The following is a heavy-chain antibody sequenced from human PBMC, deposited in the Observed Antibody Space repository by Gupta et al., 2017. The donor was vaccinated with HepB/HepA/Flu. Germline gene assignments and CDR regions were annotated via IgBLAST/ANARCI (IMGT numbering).Heavy chain of an antibody. Sequence: EVKLVESVGGLVKPWGSLRLSCNCSGSDFTFSSYSMNWVRQAPGKGLEWVSAISSISTYISYADSVKGRFTISRDNAKNSLYLNMASLRAEDTAIYYCARGYCNVNTCPPAYWGQGTLVTVSS. V-gene: IGHV3-21*06. CDR3: ARGYCNVNTCPPAY. J-gene: IGHJ4*02. CDR2: ISSISTYI. CDR1: DFTFSSYS. D-gene: IGHD2-15*01.